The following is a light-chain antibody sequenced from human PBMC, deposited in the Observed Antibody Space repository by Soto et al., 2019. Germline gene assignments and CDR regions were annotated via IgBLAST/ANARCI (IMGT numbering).Light chain of an antibody. CDR2: EVD. Sequence: QSVLTHPASVSGSPGQSISISCTGSSSDVGAYNYVAWYQQKPGKAPKLLIYEVDNRPSGISHRFSGSKSGNTASLTISGLQTEDEADYYCSSYTVINTAVFGGGTKVTVL. CDR3: SSYTVINTAV. CDR1: SSDVGAYNY. J-gene: IGLJ3*02. V-gene: IGLV2-14*01.